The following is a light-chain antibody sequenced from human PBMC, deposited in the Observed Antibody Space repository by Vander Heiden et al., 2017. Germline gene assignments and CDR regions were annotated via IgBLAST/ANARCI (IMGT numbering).Light chain of an antibody. CDR1: QSISSW. J-gene: IGKJ4*01. V-gene: IGKV1-5*03. CDR3: HEDNGSRFT. CDR2: KAS. Sequence: DIQMTQSPSTLSASVGDRVTITCRASQSISSWLAWYQQKPGKAPKLLIYKASSLESAVPSRFSRSGSGTDFTLTMRSLQPDDFTTYYSHEDNGSRFTFGAGTKVEIK.